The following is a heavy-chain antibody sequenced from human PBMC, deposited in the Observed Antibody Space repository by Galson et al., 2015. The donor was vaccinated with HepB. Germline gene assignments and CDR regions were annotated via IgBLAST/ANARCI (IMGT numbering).Heavy chain of an antibody. CDR3: ARLSPLDPRGFDI. CDR1: GGTFSSYV. Sequence: SVKVSCKASGGTFSSYVISWVRQAPGQGLEWMGRIIPLLGMANYAQKFQDRVTIIVDKSTSTAYMELSSLRSEDTAVYYCARLSPLDPRGFDIWGRGTMVTVSS. CDR2: IIPLLGMA. D-gene: IGHD3-16*02. J-gene: IGHJ3*02. V-gene: IGHV1-69*04.